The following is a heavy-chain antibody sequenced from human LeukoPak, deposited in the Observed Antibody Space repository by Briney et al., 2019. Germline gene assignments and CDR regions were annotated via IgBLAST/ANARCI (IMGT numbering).Heavy chain of an antibody. CDR2: IYHSGST. CDR3: ARVGSSWYFYYYGMDV. CDR1: GGSISSGSYS. J-gene: IGHJ6*02. D-gene: IGHD6-13*01. V-gene: IGHV4-30-2*01. Sequence: SQTLSLTCAVSGGSISSGSYSWSWIRQPPGKGLEWIGYIYHSGSTNYNPSLKSRVTISVDTSKNQFSLKLSSVTAADTAVYYCARVGSSWYFYYYGMDVWGQGTTVTVSS.